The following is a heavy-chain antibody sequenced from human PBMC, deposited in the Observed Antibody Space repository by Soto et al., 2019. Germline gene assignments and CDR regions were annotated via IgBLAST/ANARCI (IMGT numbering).Heavy chain of an antibody. D-gene: IGHD2-15*01. CDR1: GCSITNYY. J-gene: IGHJ4*02. CDR2: IYYSGTT. V-gene: IGHV4-59*08. Sequence: PSETLSLTFTVSGCSITNYYWSWIRQPPGKGLEWIGYIYYSGTTNYNPSLKSRVTISVDTSKNQFSLKLSSVTAGDTAVYYCASWWAIKGYFTYWGQGSLVSVSS. CDR3: ASWWAIKGYFTY.